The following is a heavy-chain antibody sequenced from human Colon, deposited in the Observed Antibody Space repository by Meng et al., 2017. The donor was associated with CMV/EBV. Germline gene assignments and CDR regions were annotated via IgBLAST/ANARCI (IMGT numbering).Heavy chain of an antibody. Sequence: FLLTTVQLSVGWIRQPPGKALEWLALVYWNDDKRYNPSLKNRLTVTKDTSKNQVVLRVTNMDPVDSGTYFCAHGGSGYDFGAGGFDYWGQGTLVTVSS. CDR2: VYWNDDK. CDR3: AHGGSGYDFGAGGFDY. V-gene: IGHV2-5*01. J-gene: IGHJ4*02. D-gene: IGHD5-12*01. CDR1: FLLTTVQLS.